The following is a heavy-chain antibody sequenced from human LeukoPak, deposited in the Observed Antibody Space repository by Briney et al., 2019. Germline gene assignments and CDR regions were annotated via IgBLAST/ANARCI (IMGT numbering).Heavy chain of an antibody. D-gene: IGHD3-10*01. J-gene: IGHJ4*02. CDR3: ARDQMSGSYSSDY. CDR2: TWSDGTNQ. Sequence: PGGSLRLSCAASGFIFSNYGIHWVRQAPGKGLEWLAHTWSDGTNQFYADSVKGRFTMSRDNSKNTLDLQMNNLRVDDSAVYYCARDQMSGSYSSDYWGQGTLVTVSS. V-gene: IGHV3-30*02. CDR1: GFIFSNYG.